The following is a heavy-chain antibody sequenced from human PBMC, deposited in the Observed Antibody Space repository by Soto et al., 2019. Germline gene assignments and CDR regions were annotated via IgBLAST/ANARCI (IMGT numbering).Heavy chain of an antibody. V-gene: IGHV1-69*12. CDR3: ARDPESLIAAAGKVWFDP. D-gene: IGHD6-13*01. Sequence: QVQLVQSGAEVKKPGSSVKVSCKASGGTFSSYAISWVRQAPGQGLEWMGGIIPIFGTANYAQKFQGRVTITADESTSTAYMELSSLRSEDTAVYYCARDPESLIAAAGKVWFDPWGQGTLVTVSS. CDR2: IIPIFGTA. CDR1: GGTFSSYA. J-gene: IGHJ5*02.